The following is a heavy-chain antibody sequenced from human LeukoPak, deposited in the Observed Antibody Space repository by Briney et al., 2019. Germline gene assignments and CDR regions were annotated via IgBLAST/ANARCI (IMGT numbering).Heavy chain of an antibody. J-gene: IGHJ4*02. CDR2: INPNSGGT. Sequence: ASVKVSCKXSGYTFTGYHMHWVRQAPGQGLEWMGWINPNSGGTNYAQKFQGRVTMTRDTSISTAYMELSRLRSDDTAVYYCASGIQLWLFPSIDYWGQGTLVTVSS. CDR1: GYTFTGYH. CDR3: ASGIQLWLFPSIDY. V-gene: IGHV1-2*02. D-gene: IGHD5-18*01.